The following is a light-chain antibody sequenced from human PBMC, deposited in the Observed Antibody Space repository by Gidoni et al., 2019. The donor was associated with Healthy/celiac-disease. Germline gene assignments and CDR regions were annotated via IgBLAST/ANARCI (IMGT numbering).Light chain of an antibody. V-gene: IGLV6-57*02. CDR1: SGSIASND. Sequence: FMLTQPHSVSESPGKTVTISCTGSSGSIASNDVQWYQQRPGSAPTTVIYEDNQRPSGVPDRFSGSIDSSSNSASLTISGLKTEDEADYYCQSYDSSNPVVFGGGTKLTVL. J-gene: IGLJ2*01. CDR3: QSYDSSNPVV. CDR2: EDN.